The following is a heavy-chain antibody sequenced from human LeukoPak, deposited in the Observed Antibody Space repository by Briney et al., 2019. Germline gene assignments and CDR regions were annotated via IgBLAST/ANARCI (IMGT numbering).Heavy chain of an antibody. CDR3: APWDEGGGYLGY. CDR2: FDPEDGET. Sequence: ASVKVSCKVSGYTLTELSMHWVRQAPGKGLEWMGGFDPEDGETIYAQKFQGRVTMTEDTSTDTAYMELSSPRSEDTAVYYCAPWDEGGGYLGYWGQGTLVTVSS. V-gene: IGHV1-24*01. D-gene: IGHD3-16*02. CDR1: GYTLTELS. J-gene: IGHJ4*02.